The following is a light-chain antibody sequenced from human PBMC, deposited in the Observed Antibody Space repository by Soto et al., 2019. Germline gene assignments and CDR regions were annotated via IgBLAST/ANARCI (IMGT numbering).Light chain of an antibody. CDR1: QSVSSF. V-gene: IGKV3-11*01. CDR3: QQRINSPLT. Sequence: EIVLTQSPATLSLSPGERATLSCRASQSVSSFVAWYQQRPGQPPRLLIYDVSKRATGSPTRFSGSGSGTDFNLTISSLEPEDFAVYYCQQRINSPLTFGGGTKVEIK. J-gene: IGKJ4*01. CDR2: DVS.